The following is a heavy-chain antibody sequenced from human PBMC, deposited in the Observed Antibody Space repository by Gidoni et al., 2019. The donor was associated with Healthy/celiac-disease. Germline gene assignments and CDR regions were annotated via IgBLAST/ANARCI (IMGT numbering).Heavy chain of an antibody. Sequence: QVQLQESGPGLVKPSETLSLTCTVSGGSISSYYWSWIRQPPGKGLEWIGYIYYSGSTNYNPSLKSRVTISVDTSKNQFSLKLSSVTAADTAVYYCARGHRLDVWGKGTTVTVSS. CDR2: IYYSGST. CDR3: ARGHRLDV. J-gene: IGHJ6*04. CDR1: GGSISSYY. V-gene: IGHV4-59*01.